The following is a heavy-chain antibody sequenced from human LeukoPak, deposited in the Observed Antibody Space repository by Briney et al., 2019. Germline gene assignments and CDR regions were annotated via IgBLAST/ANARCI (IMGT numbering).Heavy chain of an antibody. CDR3: TRNRDNWNSPTRDCCDP. J-gene: IGHJ5*02. CDR1: GFNFGDYA. V-gene: IGHV3-49*03. Sequence: GGSLRLSCTASGFNFGDYAMSWFRQASGKGLEGVGFIRSKAYGGTIEYAASVRHRSTISREDSKNIAYLQMNRLKTEDTAVYYCTRNRDNWNSPTRDCCDPWGQGTLVTVSS. D-gene: IGHD1-7*01. CDR2: IRSKAYGGTI.